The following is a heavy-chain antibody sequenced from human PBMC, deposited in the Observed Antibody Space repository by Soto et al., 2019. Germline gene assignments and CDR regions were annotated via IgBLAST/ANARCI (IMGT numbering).Heavy chain of an antibody. CDR2: LGPDGRNT. V-gene: IGHV3-23*01. CDR3: VKQMTTWTDPCLVL. D-gene: IGHD4-17*01. J-gene: IGHJ4*02. CDR1: EFSFSRYA. Sequence: GGSLRLSCVASEFSFSRYAMTWVRQAAGKGLQWVAGLGPDGRNTFYGESVRGRFTISRDNSRNTLYIQMSSLRAEDTAVYFCVKQMTTWTDPCLVLWCQGIKVTVFS.